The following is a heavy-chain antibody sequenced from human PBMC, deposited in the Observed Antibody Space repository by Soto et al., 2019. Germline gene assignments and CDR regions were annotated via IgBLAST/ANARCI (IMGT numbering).Heavy chain of an antibody. CDR3: ARELRYFDWLLAQNYYYYGMDV. D-gene: IGHD3-9*01. J-gene: IGHJ6*02. V-gene: IGHV4-30-4*01. CDR1: GGSISSGDYY. CDR2: IYYSGST. Sequence: SETLSLTCTVSGGSISSGDYYWSWIRQPPGKGLEWIGYIYYSGSTYYNPSLKSRVTISVDKSKNQFSLKLSSVTAADTAVYYCARELRYFDWLLAQNYYYYGMDVWGQGTTVTVSS.